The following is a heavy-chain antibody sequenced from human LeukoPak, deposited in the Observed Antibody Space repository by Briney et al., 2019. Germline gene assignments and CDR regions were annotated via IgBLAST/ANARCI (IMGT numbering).Heavy chain of an antibody. CDR1: GFTVSSNY. J-gene: IGHJ6*02. Sequence: GGSLRLSCAASGFTVSSNYMSWVRQAPGKGLEWVSVIYNGGSTYYADSVKGRFTISRDNSKNPLYLQMNSLRAEDTAVYYCARGYYYATSGYSPFYYYGMDVWGQGTTVTVSS. D-gene: IGHD3-22*01. V-gene: IGHV3-53*01. CDR3: ARGYYYATSGYSPFYYYGMDV. CDR2: IYNGGST.